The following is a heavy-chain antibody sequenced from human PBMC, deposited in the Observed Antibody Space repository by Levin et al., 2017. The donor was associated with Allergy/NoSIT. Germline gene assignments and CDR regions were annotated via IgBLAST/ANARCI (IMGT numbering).Heavy chain of an antibody. D-gene: IGHD3-22*01. CDR1: GFSLSTRGMC. Sequence: GSGPTLVKTTQTLTLTCTFSGFSLSTRGMCVSWIRQTPGKALEWLALIDWDDDKYYSTSLQTRLTISRDTSKNQVVLTMTNMDPVDTATYYCARTSYYDSSGYYSGRGWLDPWGQGTLVTVSS. J-gene: IGHJ5*02. CDR3: ARTSYYDSSGYYSGRGWLDP. CDR2: IDWDDDK. V-gene: IGHV2-70*13.